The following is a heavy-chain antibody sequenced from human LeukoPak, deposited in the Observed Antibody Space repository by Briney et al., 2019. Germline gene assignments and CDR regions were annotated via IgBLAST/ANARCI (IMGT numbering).Heavy chain of an antibody. CDR1: GFTFSSYE. D-gene: IGHD3-22*01. V-gene: IGHV3-48*03. J-gene: IGHJ4*02. CDR2: ISSSGSTI. CDR3: AKSEWYYYDSSGYYYFDY. Sequence: PGGSLRLSCAASGFTFSSYEMNWVRQAPGKGLEWVSYISSSGSTIYYADSVKGRFTISRDNSKNTLYLQMNSLRAEDTAVYYCAKSEWYYYDSSGYYYFDYWGQGTLVTVSS.